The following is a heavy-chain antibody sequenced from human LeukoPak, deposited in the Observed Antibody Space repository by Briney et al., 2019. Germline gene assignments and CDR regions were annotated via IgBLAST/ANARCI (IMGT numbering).Heavy chain of an antibody. CDR2: INAGNGNT. Sequence: GASVKVSCKASGYTFTSYAMHWVRQAPGQGLEWMGWINAGNGNTKYSQKFQGRVTITRDTSASTAYMELSSLRSEDTAVYYCARPRGRGSGWGGWYFDLWGRGTLVTVSS. V-gene: IGHV1-3*01. CDR3: ARPRGRGSGWGGWYFDL. J-gene: IGHJ2*01. D-gene: IGHD6-19*01. CDR1: GYTFTSYA.